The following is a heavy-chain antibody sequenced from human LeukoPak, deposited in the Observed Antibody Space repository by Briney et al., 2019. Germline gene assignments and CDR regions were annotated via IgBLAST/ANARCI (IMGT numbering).Heavy chain of an antibody. CDR3: AKPTTRGVHYGMDV. J-gene: IGHJ6*02. D-gene: IGHD3-10*01. Sequence: PGGSLRLSCAASGITFSAYGMHWVRQAPGKGLEWVQVISYEGSCNSYAESVKGRFTIYRDNSKSTLYLQMNSLRGEDTAVYYCAKPTTRGVHYGMDVWGQGTTVTVSS. CDR1: GITFSAYG. V-gene: IGHV3-30*18. CDR2: ISYEGSCN.